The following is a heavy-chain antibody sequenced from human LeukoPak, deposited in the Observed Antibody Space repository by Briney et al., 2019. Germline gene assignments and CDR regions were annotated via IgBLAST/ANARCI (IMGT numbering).Heavy chain of an antibody. V-gene: IGHV4-34*01. CDR3: ARGPQRMVRGVINNYYYYYYMDV. D-gene: IGHD3-10*01. CDR1: GGSFSGYY. Sequence: SETLSLTCAVYGGSFSGYYWSWIRQPPGKGLEWIGEINHSGSTNYNPSLKSRVTISVDTSKNQFSLKLSSVTAADTAVYYCARGPQRMVRGVINNYYYYYYMDVWGEGTTVTVSS. CDR2: INHSGST. J-gene: IGHJ6*03.